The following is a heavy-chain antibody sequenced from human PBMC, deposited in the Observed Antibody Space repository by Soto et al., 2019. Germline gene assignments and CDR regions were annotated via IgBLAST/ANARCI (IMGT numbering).Heavy chain of an antibody. J-gene: IGHJ6*02. Sequence: QVQLQESGPGLVKPSQTLSLTCTVSGGSISSGGYYWSWIRQHPGKGLEWIGYIYDIGSTYYNPSPKRRVTMSLDTSKNQFSLRLSSVTASATAVYCCARLLWFGELSGYYGMDVWGQGTTVTVSS. CDR1: GGSISSGGYY. CDR3: ARLLWFGELSGYYGMDV. D-gene: IGHD3-10*01. CDR2: IYDIGST. V-gene: IGHV4-31*03.